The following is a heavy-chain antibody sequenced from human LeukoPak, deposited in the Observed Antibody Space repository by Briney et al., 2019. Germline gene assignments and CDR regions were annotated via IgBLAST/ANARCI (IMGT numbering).Heavy chain of an antibody. CDR2: ITWSGSTI. Sequence: DPGGSLRLSCAASGFTLSSYSMNWVRQAPGKGLEWISHITWSGSTIFYADSVKGRFTISRDNAKNSLYLQMNSLRAEDTAVYYCARDFLDSSGYYYEDYYYYYGMDVWGQGTTVTVSS. CDR3: ARDFLDSSGYYYEDYYYYYGMDV. D-gene: IGHD3-22*01. V-gene: IGHV3-48*01. J-gene: IGHJ6*02. CDR1: GFTLSSYS.